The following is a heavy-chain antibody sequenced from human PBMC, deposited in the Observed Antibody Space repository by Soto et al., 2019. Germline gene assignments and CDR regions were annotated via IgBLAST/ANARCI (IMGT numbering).Heavy chain of an antibody. CDR3: VRGLPGGFDP. J-gene: IGHJ5*02. D-gene: IGHD3-10*01. V-gene: IGHV3-13*01. CDR1: GFIFSNFD. Sequence: VGSLRLSCGASGFIFSNFDMHWVRQTTEKGLEWVSGIGFAGDTNYSGSVKGRFTISRENAKNSLFLQMNSLRVGDTAVYYCVRGLPGGFDPWGQGTLVTVSS. CDR2: IGFAGDT.